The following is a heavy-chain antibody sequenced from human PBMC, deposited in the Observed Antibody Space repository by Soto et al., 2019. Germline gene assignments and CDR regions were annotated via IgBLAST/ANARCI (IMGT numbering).Heavy chain of an antibody. J-gene: IGHJ4*02. CDR3: ARPAQPSYDILTGYYTA. Sequence: QVQLVQSGAEVKKPGSSVKVSCKASGGTFSSYAISWVRQAPGHGLEWMVGIIPIFGTANYAQKFQGRVTITADESTSTAYMELSSLRSEDTAVYYCARPAQPSYDILTGYYTAWGQGTLVTVSS. V-gene: IGHV1-69*01. CDR2: IIPIFGTA. CDR1: GGTFSSYA. D-gene: IGHD3-9*01.